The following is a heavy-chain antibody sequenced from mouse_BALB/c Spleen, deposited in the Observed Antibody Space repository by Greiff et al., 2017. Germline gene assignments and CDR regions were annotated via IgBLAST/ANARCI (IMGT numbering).Heavy chain of an antibody. CDR1: GFTFSSYT. CDR2: ISNGGGST. D-gene: IGHD4-1*01. CDR3: ATLTGTGYFDD. J-gene: IGHJ2*03. Sequence: EVKLMESGGGLVQPGGSLKLSCAASGFTFSSYTMSWVRQTPEKRLEWVAYISNGGGSTYYPDTVKGRFTISRDNAKNTLYLQMSSLKSEDTAMYYCATLTGTGYFDDWGQGTSLTVSS. V-gene: IGHV5-12-2*01.